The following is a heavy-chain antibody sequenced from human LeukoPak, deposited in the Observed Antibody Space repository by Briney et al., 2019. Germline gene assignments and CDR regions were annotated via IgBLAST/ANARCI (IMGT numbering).Heavy chain of an antibody. J-gene: IGHJ4*02. Sequence: AGGSLRLSCAASGFTFSSYWMSWVRQAPGKGLEWVANIKQDGSEKYYVDSVKGRFTISRDNAKSSLYLQMNSLRAEDTAVYYCARISESEGAYFDYWGQGTLVTVSS. V-gene: IGHV3-7*01. CDR3: ARISESEGAYFDY. D-gene: IGHD1-26*01. CDR1: GFTFSSYW. CDR2: IKQDGSEK.